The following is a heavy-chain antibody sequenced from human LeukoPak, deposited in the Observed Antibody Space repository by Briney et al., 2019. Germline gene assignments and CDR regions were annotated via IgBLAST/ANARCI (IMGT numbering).Heavy chain of an antibody. D-gene: IGHD4-17*01. V-gene: IGHV3-23*01. Sequence: PGGSLRLSCAASGFTLSSYAMSWVRQAPGEGLEWVSAISGSGGSTYYADSVKGRFSISSDNSKNTLYLQMNSLRAEDTAVYYCAKGEASDYGAYYFDYWGQGTLVTVS. J-gene: IGHJ4*02. CDR1: GFTLSSYA. CDR2: ISGSGGST. CDR3: AKGEASDYGAYYFDY.